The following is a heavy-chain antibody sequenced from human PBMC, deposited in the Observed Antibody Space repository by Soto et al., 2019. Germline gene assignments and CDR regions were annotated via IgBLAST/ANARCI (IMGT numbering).Heavy chain of an antibody. CDR3: AKGPGMYSDFDY. J-gene: IGHJ4*02. CDR1: GFTFSSYG. V-gene: IGHV3-23*01. CDR2: ISGSDGDT. D-gene: IGHD1-26*01. Sequence: GGSLRLSCAASGFTFSSYGMHWVRQAPGKGLDWVSAISGSDGDTYYADSVKGRFTISRDDSKNTLYLQMNSLRAEDTAVYYCAKGPGMYSDFDYWGQGTPVTVS.